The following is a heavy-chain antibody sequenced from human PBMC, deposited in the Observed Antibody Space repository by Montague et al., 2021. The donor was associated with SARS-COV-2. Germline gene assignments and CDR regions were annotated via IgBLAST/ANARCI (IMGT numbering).Heavy chain of an antibody. CDR1: GHSISTDNW. J-gene: IGHJ4*02. V-gene: IGHV4-4*02. CDR2: IYHTGST. Sequence: SETLSLTCVVSGHSISTDNWWTWVRQPPGKGLEWFGEIYHTGSTKYKPSLKSRVTISVDKSLNQFSLRLTSVTAADTAIYYCAGKESGSSDLAFWGQGTLVTVSS. CDR3: AGKESGSSDLAF. D-gene: IGHD1-26*01.